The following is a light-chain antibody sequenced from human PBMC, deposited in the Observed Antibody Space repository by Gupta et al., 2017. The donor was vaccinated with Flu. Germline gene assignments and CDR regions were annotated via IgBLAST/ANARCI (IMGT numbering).Light chain of an antibody. CDR2: GNN. J-gene: IGLJ1*01. CDR1: RSKIGSYT. V-gene: IGLV1-44*01. Sequence: QSVLAHPPSASGTPGQWVTISCSGSRSKIGSYTVNWYQQVPGTSPKLLIYGNNQRPSGVPDRFPASKSGPSASLAISGLQSEDEADYYCAAWDDRLNGHYVFGTGTKVTVL. CDR3: AAWDDRLNGHYV.